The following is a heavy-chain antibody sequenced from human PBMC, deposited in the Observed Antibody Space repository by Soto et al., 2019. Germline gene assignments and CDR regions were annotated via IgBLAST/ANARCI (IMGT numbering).Heavy chain of an antibody. J-gene: IGHJ5*02. CDR3: ARGPAYYYDGSGPLGFDP. CDR1: GFTFDDYG. Sequence: GGSLRLSCAASGFTFDDYGMSWVRQAPGKGLEWVSGINWNGGSTGYADSVKGRFTISRDNAKNSLYLQMNSLRAEDTALYYCARGPAYYYDGSGPLGFDPWGQGTLVTVSS. CDR2: INWNGGST. V-gene: IGHV3-20*04. D-gene: IGHD3-22*01.